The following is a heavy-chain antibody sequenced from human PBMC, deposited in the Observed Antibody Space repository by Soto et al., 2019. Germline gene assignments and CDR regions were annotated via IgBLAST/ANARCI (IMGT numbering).Heavy chain of an antibody. CDR2: IYYSGST. D-gene: IGHD4-17*01. J-gene: IGHJ4*02. Sequence: SETLSLTCTVSGVSIISGGYYWSWIRQHPGKGLEWIGYIYYSGSTYYNPSLKSRVTISVDTSKNQFSLKLSSVTAADTAVYYCARVGYGDYEPTFDYWGQGTLVTVSS. CDR1: GVSIISGGYY. V-gene: IGHV4-31*03. CDR3: ARVGYGDYEPTFDY.